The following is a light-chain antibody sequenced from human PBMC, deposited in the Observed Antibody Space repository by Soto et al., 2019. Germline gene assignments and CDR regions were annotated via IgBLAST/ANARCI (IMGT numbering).Light chain of an antibody. J-gene: IGLJ1*01. Sequence: QSVLTQPPSVSGAPGQRVTISCTGSSSNIGAGYDVHWCQQLPGTAPKLLIYGNNNRPSGVPDRFSGSKSGTSASLAITGLQAEDEADYYCQSYDSSLGYVFGTGTKVTVL. CDR1: SSNIGAGYD. V-gene: IGLV1-40*01. CDR2: GNN. CDR3: QSYDSSLGYV.